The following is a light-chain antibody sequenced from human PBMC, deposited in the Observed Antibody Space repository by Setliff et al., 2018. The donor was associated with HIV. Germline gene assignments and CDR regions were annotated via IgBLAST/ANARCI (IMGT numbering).Light chain of an antibody. CDR1: SSDVGGYNY. V-gene: IGLV2-11*01. CDR3: CSYAGSSTYV. Sequence: QSALTQPRSVSGSPGQSVTISCTGTSSDVGGYNYVSWYQHLPGKAPKLMIYDVTKRPSGVPDRFSGSKSGNTASLTISGLQSEDEADYYRCSYAGSSTYVFGTGTKVTVL. J-gene: IGLJ1*01. CDR2: DVT.